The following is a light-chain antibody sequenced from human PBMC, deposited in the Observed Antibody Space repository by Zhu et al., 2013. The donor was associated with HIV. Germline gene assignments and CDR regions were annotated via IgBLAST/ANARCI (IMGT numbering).Light chain of an antibody. CDR1: QFVGSSTF. J-gene: IGKJ5*01. CDR2: DAS. CDR3: QQYGSSPIT. V-gene: IGKV3-20*01. Sequence: DIVLTQSPGTLSLSPGDTATLSCRASQFVGSSTFLAWYQQKRGQAPRLLIYDASSRATGIPDRFRGSGSGTDFTLTISRLEPEDFEVYYCQQYGSSPITFGHGTRLDIK.